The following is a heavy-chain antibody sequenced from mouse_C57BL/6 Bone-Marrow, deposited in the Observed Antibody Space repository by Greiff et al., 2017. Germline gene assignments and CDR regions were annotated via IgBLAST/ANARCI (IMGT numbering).Heavy chain of an antibody. D-gene: IGHD6-5*01. Sequence: EVQLQESGGGLVQPGGSMKLSCAASGFTFSDAWMDWVRQSPEKGLEWVAEIRNKANNHATYYAESVKGRFTISRDDSKSSVYLQMNSLRAEDTGIYYCTRPSLYWYFDVWGTGTTVTVSS. V-gene: IGHV6-6*01. CDR3: TRPSLYWYFDV. CDR2: IRNKANNHAT. J-gene: IGHJ1*03. CDR1: GFTFSDAW.